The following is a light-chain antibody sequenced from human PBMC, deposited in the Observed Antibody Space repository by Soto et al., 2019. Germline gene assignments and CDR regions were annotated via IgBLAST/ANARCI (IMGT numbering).Light chain of an antibody. CDR1: SSDVGAYNY. Sequence: QSALTQPRSVSGSPGQSVTISCTGTSSDVGAYNYVSWYQQYPGKAPKLMIYDVTKRPSGVPDRFSGSKSGNTASLTISGLQAEDEADYYCSSYTSSSTLVFGTGTKLTVL. J-gene: IGLJ1*01. V-gene: IGLV2-11*01. CDR3: SSYTSSSTLV. CDR2: DVT.